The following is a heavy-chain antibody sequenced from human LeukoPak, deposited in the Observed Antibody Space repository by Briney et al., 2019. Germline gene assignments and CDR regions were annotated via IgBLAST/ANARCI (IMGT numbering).Heavy chain of an antibody. V-gene: IGHV3-30*18. CDR1: RFTFSSYG. CDR3: AKEPAAGGPQDY. Sequence: GRSLRLSCAASRFTFSSYGMHWVRQAPGKGLEWVAVISYDGSNKYYADSVKGRFTISRDNSKNTLYLQMNSLRAEDTAVYYCAKEPAAGGPQDYWGQGTLVTVSS. D-gene: IGHD6-13*01. CDR2: ISYDGSNK. J-gene: IGHJ4*02.